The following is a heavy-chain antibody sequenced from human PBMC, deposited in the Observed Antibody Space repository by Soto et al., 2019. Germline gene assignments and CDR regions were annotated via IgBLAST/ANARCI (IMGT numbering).Heavy chain of an antibody. CDR3: ARHVAAAGSTRFDP. Sequence: QLQLQESGPGLVKPSETLSLTCTVSGGSISSSSYYWGWIRQPPGKGLEWIGSIYYSGSTYYNPYLKSRVTISVDTSKSQFSLKLSSVTAADTAVYYCARHVAAAGSTRFDPWGQGTLVTVSS. CDR2: IYYSGST. CDR1: GGSISSSSYY. V-gene: IGHV4-39*01. D-gene: IGHD6-13*01. J-gene: IGHJ5*02.